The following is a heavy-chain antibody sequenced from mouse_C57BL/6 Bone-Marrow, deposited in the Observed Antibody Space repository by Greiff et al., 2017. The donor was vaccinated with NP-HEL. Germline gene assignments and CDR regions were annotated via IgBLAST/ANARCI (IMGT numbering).Heavy chain of an antibody. J-gene: IGHJ3*01. CDR2: ISDGGSYT. V-gene: IGHV5-4*01. Sequence: VQLKESGGGLVKPGGSLKLSCAASGFTFSSYAMSWVRQTPEKRLEWVATISDGGSYTYYPDNVKGRFTISRDNAKNNLYLQMSHLKSEDTAMYYCAREVTTAYWGQGTLVTVSA. CDR3: AREVTTAY. CDR1: GFTFSSYA. D-gene: IGHD2-5*01.